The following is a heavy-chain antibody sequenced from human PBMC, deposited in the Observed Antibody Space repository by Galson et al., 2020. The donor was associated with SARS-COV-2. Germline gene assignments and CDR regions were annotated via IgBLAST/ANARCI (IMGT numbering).Heavy chain of an antibody. CDR1: GFSLSTSGMC. J-gene: IGHJ3*02. V-gene: IGHV2-70*01. CDR2: IDWDDDK. Sequence: SGPTLVKPTQTLTLTCTFSGFSLSTSGMCVSWIRQPPGKALEWLALIDWDDDKYYSTSLKTRLTISKDTSKNQVVLTMTNMDPVDTATYYCARITWYYYDRSGYSPGAFDIWGQGTMVTVSS. CDR3: ARITWYYYDRSGYSPGAFDI. D-gene: IGHD3-22*01.